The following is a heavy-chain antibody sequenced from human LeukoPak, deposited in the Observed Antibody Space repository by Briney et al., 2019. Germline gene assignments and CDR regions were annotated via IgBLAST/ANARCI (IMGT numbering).Heavy chain of an antibody. CDR1: GYSFANYW. J-gene: IGHJ4*02. D-gene: IGHD6-13*01. CDR3: ARQIAAAGRLDY. V-gene: IGHV5-51*01. Sequence: GESLKISCKGSGYSFANYWIGWVRQVPGKGLEWMGTIYPGDSDTRYSPSFQGQVTISVDKSISTAYLQWSSLKASDTAMYYCARQIAAAGRLDYWGQGTLVTVSS. CDR2: IYPGDSDT.